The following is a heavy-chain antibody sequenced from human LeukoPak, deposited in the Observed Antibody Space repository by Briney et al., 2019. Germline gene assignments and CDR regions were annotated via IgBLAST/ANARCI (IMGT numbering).Heavy chain of an antibody. V-gene: IGHV4-4*02. CDR2: IYHSGST. J-gene: IGHJ4*02. D-gene: IGHD6-6*01. Sequence: SGTLSLTCAVSGGSISSSNWWNWVRQPPGKGLEWIGEIYHSGSTNYNPSLKSRVTISVDKSKNQFSLKLSSVTAADTAVYYCATSFDYSSSFRPPAYWGQGTLVTVSS. CDR3: ATSFDYSSSFRPPAY. CDR1: GGSISSSNW.